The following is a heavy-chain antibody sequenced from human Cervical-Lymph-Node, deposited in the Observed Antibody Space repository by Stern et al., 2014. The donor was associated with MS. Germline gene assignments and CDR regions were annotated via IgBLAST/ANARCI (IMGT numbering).Heavy chain of an antibody. J-gene: IGHJ4*02. V-gene: IGHV2-70*04. CDR2: IDWYDDK. Sequence: QITLKESGPALVRPTQTLTLTCTFSGFSLSTSGMRVSWIRQPPGKALEWLARIDWYDDKYYSTGLKTRLTISKDTSKNQVVLTMTNMDPVDTATYYCARTYYSILAGYSGTYFDYWGQGTLVTVSS. CDR3: ARTYYSILAGYSGTYFDY. CDR1: GFSLSTSGMR. D-gene: IGHD3-9*01.